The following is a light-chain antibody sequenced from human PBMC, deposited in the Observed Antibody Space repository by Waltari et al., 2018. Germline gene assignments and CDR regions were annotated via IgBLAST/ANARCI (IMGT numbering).Light chain of an antibody. V-gene: IGKV3-20*01. J-gene: IGKJ1*01. Sequence: EIVLTQSPGTLSLSPGERATLSCRASQRVSRTLAWYQQKPGQAPRLLIYDASTWATGIPDRFSGSGSGTDFSLTISRLEPEDFAVYYCQKYGTLPATFGQGTKVQIK. CDR2: DAS. CDR1: QRVSRT. CDR3: QKYGTLPAT.